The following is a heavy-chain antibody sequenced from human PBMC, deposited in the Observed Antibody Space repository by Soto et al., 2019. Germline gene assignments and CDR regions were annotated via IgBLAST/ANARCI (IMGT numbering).Heavy chain of an antibody. J-gene: IGHJ5*02. CDR2: IIPIFGTA. CDR3: ARDYDDIVVVPAAMRFDP. Sequence: GASVKVSCKASGGTFSSYAISWVRQAPGQGLEWMGGIIPIFGTANYAQKFQGRVTITADESTSTAYMELSSLRSEDTAVYYCARDYDDIVVVPAAMRFDPWGQGTLVTVSS. CDR1: GGTFSSYA. D-gene: IGHD2-2*01. V-gene: IGHV1-69*13.